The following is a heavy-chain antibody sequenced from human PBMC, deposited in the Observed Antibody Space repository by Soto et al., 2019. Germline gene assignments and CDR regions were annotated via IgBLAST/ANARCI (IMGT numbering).Heavy chain of an antibody. J-gene: IGHJ4*02. CDR1: GGSISSYY. Sequence: SETLSLTCTVSGGSISSYYWSWIRQPPGKGLEWIGYIYYSGSTNYNPSLKSRVTISVDTSKNQFSLKLSSVTAADTAVYYCARVDCSGGSCFFDYWGQGTLVTVSS. CDR2: IYYSGST. D-gene: IGHD2-15*01. CDR3: ARVDCSGGSCFFDY. V-gene: IGHV4-59*01.